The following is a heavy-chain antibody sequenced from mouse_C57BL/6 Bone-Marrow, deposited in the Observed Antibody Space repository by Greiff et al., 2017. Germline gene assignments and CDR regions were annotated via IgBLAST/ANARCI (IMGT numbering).Heavy chain of an antibody. D-gene: IGHD1-1*01. CDR1: GYTFTGYW. Sequence: VQLQQSGAELMKPGASVKLSCKATGYTFTGYWIEWVKQRPGHGLEWIGEILPGSGSTNSNEKFKGKATFTADTSSNTAYMQLSSLTTEDSAIYYCARVEAVLYYFDYWGQGTTLTVSS. CDR2: ILPGSGST. J-gene: IGHJ2*01. V-gene: IGHV1-9*01. CDR3: ARVEAVLYYFDY.